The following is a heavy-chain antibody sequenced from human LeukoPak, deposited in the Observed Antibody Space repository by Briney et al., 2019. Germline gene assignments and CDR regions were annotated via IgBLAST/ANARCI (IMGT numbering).Heavy chain of an antibody. CDR1: GFTFSSYG. J-gene: IGHJ4*02. D-gene: IGHD4-17*01. Sequence: PGGSLRLSCAASGFTFSSYGMHWVRQAPGKGLEWVAVISYDGSNKYYADSVKGRFTISRDNSKNTLYLQMNSLRAEDTAVYYCAKIPMTTVHPQRSRDFDYWGQGTLVTVSS. CDR3: AKIPMTTVHPQRSRDFDY. CDR2: ISYDGSNK. V-gene: IGHV3-30*18.